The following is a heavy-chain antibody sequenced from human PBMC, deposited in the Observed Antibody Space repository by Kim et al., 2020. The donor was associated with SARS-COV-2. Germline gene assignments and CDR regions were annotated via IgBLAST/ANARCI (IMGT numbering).Heavy chain of an antibody. CDR2: INHSGST. CDR3: ARGLRGWTRLLRGMDV. D-gene: IGHD6-19*01. Sequence: SETLSLTCAVYGGSFSGYYWSWIRQPPGKGLEWIGEINHSGSTNYNPSLKSRVTISVDTSKNQFSLKLSSVTAADTAVYYCARGLRGWTRLLRGMDVWGQGTTVTVSS. V-gene: IGHV4-34*01. CDR1: GGSFSGYY. J-gene: IGHJ6*02.